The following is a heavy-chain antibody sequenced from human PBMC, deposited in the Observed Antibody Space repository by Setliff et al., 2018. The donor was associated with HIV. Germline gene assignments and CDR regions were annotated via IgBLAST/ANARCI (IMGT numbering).Heavy chain of an antibody. J-gene: IGHJ6*03. CDR1: GGSFSGYY. CDR2: INHSGST. V-gene: IGHV4-34*01. CDR3: ARVNEVATIIYYYYSMDV. Sequence: SETLSLTCAVYGGSFSGYYWSWIRQPPGKGLEWIGEINHSGSTNYNPSLKSRVTISVDTSKNQFSLKLSSVTAADTAVYYCARVNEVATIIYYYYSMDVWGEGTTVTVSS. D-gene: IGHD5-12*01.